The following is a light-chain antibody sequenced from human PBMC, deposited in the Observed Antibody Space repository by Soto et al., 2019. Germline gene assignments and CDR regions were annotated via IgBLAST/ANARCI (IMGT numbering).Light chain of an antibody. Sequence: QSVLTQPASVSGSPGQSITISCTGTSSDVGSNNLVSWYQQHPGKATKLVIYEGSKRPSGVSNRFSGSKSGNTASLTISGLQAEDEADYYCCSYAGSSTPYVFGTGTRSPS. J-gene: IGLJ1*01. CDR3: CSYAGSSTPYV. CDR1: SSDVGSNNL. CDR2: EGS. V-gene: IGLV2-23*01.